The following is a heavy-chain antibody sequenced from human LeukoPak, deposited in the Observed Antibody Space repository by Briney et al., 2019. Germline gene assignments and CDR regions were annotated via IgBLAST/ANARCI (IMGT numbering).Heavy chain of an antibody. Sequence: PGGSLRLSCAASGFTFSSYGMHWVRQAPGKGLEWVAVIWYDGSNKYYADSVKGRFTISRDNSKNTLYLQMNSLRAEDMAVYYCARGPPYSSGWSYFDYWGQGTLVTVSS. CDR2: IWYDGSNK. CDR3: ARGPPYSSGWSYFDY. D-gene: IGHD6-19*01. J-gene: IGHJ4*02. V-gene: IGHV3-33*01. CDR1: GFTFSSYG.